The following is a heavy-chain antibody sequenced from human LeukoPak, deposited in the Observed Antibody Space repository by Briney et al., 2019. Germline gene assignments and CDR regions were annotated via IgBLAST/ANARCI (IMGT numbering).Heavy chain of an antibody. CDR1: GGTFSSYT. J-gene: IGHJ6*02. D-gene: IGHD6-6*01. CDR2: IIPIFGTA. CDR3: ARGRYSSSINSMDV. V-gene: IGHV1-69*13. Sequence: ASVTVSCKASGGTFSSYTISWVRQAPGQGLEWMGGIIPIFGTANYAQKFQGRVTITADESTSTAYMELSSLRSEDTAVYYCARGRYSSSINSMDVWGQGTTVTVSS.